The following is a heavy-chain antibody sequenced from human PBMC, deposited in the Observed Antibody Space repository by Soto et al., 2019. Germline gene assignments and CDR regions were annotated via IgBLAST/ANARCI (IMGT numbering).Heavy chain of an antibody. CDR1: GFTFSSYA. J-gene: IGHJ3*02. Sequence: PGGSLRLSCAASGFTFSSYAMHWVRQAPGKGLEWVAVISYDGSNKYYADSVKGRFTISRDNSKNTLYLQMNSLRAEDTAVYYCARGTWTNDAFDIWGQGTMVTVSS. CDR3: ARGTWTNDAFDI. V-gene: IGHV3-30-3*01. D-gene: IGHD5-12*01. CDR2: ISYDGSNK.